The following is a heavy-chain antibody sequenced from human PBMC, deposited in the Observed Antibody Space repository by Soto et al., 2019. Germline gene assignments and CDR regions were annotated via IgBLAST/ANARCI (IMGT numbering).Heavy chain of an antibody. CDR3: ARLIDIVVVPAASGWFDP. CDR1: GGSISSYY. D-gene: IGHD2-2*01. CDR2: IYYSGST. V-gene: IGHV4-59*08. J-gene: IGHJ5*02. Sequence: SETLSLTCTVSGGSISSYYWSWIRQPPGKGLEWIGYIYYSGSTNYNPSLKSRVTISVDTSKNQFSLKLSSVTAADTAVYYCARLIDIVVVPAASGWFDPWGQGTLVTVSS.